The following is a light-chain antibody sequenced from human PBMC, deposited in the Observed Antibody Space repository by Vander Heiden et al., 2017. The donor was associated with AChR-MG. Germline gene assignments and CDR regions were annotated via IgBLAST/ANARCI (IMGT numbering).Light chain of an antibody. CDR1: PGIASM. CDR2: DAS. Sequence: IVLTQAPATLSVSPGDRVTLSCRASPGIASMLAWYRQKPGQAPRLLIYDASKRATGIPARFNDSGYRTNFSLTISSLDPDDFAVYYCQQCYLWPRTFGQGTKVEIK. J-gene: IGKJ1*01. CDR3: QQCYLWPRT. V-gene: IGKV3-11*01.